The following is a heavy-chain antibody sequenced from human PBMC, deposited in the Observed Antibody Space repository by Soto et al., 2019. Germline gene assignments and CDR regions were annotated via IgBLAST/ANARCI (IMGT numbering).Heavy chain of an antibody. CDR2: ISGTSSYT. Sequence: QVQLVESGGGLVKPGGSLRLSCAASGFTFSDYYMSWIRQAPGKGLEWISYISGTSSYTNSADSVKGRFTIFRDNPKNSLYLQMNSLRAEDTAVYYCARDPKYSYHDYWGQGTLVTVSS. D-gene: IGHD5-18*01. CDR3: ARDPKYSYHDY. V-gene: IGHV3-11*05. CDR1: GFTFSDYY. J-gene: IGHJ4*02.